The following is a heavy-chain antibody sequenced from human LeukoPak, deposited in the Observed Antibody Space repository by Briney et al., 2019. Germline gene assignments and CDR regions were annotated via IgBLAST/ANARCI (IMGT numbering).Heavy chain of an antibody. CDR2: ISAYNGNT. CDR3: ARDRGITISNNWFDP. Sequence: ASVKVSCKASGYTFTSYGISWVRQAPGQGLEWMGWISAYNGNTNYAQKLQGRVTMTTDTSTSTAYMELRSLRSDDTAVYYCARDRGITISNNWFDPWGQGTLVTVSS. CDR1: GYTFTSYG. V-gene: IGHV1-18*01. D-gene: IGHD3-9*01. J-gene: IGHJ5*02.